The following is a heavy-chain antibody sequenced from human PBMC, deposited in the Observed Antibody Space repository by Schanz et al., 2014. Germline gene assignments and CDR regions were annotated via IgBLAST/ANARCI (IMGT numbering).Heavy chain of an antibody. CDR3: AKGRFGELSAFDI. V-gene: IGHV3-23*01. Sequence: EVQLLESGGGLVQPGGSLRLSCAASGFTFRGYAMSWVRQAPGRGLEWVSIISGSGGNTYYADAVRGRFTISRDNSKNTLYLQMNSLRDEDTAVYYCAKGRFGELSAFDIWGQGTMVTVSS. D-gene: IGHD3-10*01. J-gene: IGHJ3*02. CDR2: ISGSGGNT. CDR1: GFTFRGYA.